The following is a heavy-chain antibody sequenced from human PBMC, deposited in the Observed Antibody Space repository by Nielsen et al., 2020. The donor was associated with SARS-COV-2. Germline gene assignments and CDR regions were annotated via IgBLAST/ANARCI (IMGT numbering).Heavy chain of an antibody. D-gene: IGHD6-6*01. CDR2: ISAYNGNT. CDR3: ARDWYSSSSYHYYMDV. Sequence: ASVKVSCKASGYTFTSYGISWVRQAPGQELEWMGWISAYNGNTNYAQKLQGRVTMTTDTSTSTAYMELRSLRSDDTAVYYCARDWYSSSSYHYYMDVWGKGTTVTISS. V-gene: IGHV1-18*04. CDR1: GYTFTSYG. J-gene: IGHJ6*03.